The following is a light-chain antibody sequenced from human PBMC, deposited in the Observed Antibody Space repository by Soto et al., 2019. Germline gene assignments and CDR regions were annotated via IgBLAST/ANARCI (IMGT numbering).Light chain of an antibody. V-gene: IGKV1-27*01. CDR1: QDINIY. J-gene: IGKJ4*01. CDR3: PKYDDAPLT. CDR2: AAS. Sequence: DIQMNQSPSSLSASVGDRVTIPCRAGQDINIYLAWYQQNPGKVPKLLISAASTLQTGVPPRFSGRGSGTAFTLTISSLQTEEVAAEYGPKYDDAPLTIGGGTKVEIK.